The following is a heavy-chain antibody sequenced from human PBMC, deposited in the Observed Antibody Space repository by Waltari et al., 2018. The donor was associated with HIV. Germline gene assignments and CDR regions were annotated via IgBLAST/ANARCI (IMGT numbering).Heavy chain of an antibody. J-gene: IGHJ4*02. Sequence: EVQLVETGGAVVQPGGSLRVSCGASGVTFSKYVMTWVRRAPGKGLEWVANIKQDGNEKNYLDSVKGRFTISRDNAKNSLYLQMNNLRDEDSATYYCARAYSGTYRIGDYWGQGTLVTVSS. CDR2: IKQDGNEK. CDR3: ARAYSGTYRIGDY. D-gene: IGHD1-26*01. V-gene: IGHV3-7*01. CDR1: GVTFSKYV.